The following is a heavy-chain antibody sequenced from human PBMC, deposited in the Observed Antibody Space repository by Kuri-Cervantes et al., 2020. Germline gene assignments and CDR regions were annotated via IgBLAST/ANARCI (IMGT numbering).Heavy chain of an antibody. J-gene: IGHJ4*02. D-gene: IGHD1-1*01. CDR1: GFTFSSYD. CDR2: IGTAGDT. V-gene: IGHV3-13*01. CDR3: ARVSTNWNHPDY. Sequence: GEFLKISCAASGFTFSSYDMHWVRQATGKGLEWVSAIGTAGDTYYPGSVKGRFTISRENAKNSLYLQMNSLRAGDTAVYYCARVSTNWNHPDYWGQGTLVTVSS.